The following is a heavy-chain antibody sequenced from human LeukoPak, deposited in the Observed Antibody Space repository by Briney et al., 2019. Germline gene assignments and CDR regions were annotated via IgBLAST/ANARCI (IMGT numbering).Heavy chain of an antibody. J-gene: IGHJ3*02. CDR1: GFSFGDYA. D-gene: IGHD1-1*01. V-gene: IGHV3-49*03. Sequence: GGSLRLSCTASGFSFGDYALSWFRQAPGKGREGAGFIRGKAYGGTTEYAAAGKGRFTISRDDSKSIAYLQMTSLKTEDTAVHYCTRDRLNRNDDFDAFDIWGQGTMVTVSS. CDR3: TRDRLNRNDDFDAFDI. CDR2: IRGKAYGGTT.